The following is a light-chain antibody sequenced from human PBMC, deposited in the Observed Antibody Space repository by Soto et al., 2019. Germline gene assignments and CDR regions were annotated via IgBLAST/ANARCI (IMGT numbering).Light chain of an antibody. CDR3: QQLNSYPTWT. V-gene: IGKV1-9*01. CDR1: QGISSY. CDR2: AAS. J-gene: IGKJ1*01. Sequence: DILLTQFPSFLSASVGDRVTITCRASQGISSYLAWYQQKPGKAPKLLIYAASTLQSGVPSRFSGSGSGTEFTLTISSLQPEDFATYYCQQLNSYPTWTFGQGTKVDIK.